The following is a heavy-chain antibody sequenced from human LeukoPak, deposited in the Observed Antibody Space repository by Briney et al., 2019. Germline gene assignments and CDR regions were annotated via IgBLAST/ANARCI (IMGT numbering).Heavy chain of an antibody. D-gene: IGHD4-17*01. J-gene: IGHJ4*02. Sequence: ASVKVSCKASGYTFTSYGISWVRQAPGQGLEWMGWISAYNGNTNYAQKLQGRVTMTTDTSTSTAYTELRSLRSDDTAVYYCARGVDYGDYYFPTDYWGQGTLVTVSS. CDR2: ISAYNGNT. CDR1: GYTFTSYG. CDR3: ARGVDYGDYYFPTDY. V-gene: IGHV1-18*01.